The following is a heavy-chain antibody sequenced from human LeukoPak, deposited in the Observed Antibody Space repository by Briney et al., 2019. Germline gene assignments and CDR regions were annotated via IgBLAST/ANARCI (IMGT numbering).Heavy chain of an antibody. CDR2: INTDSGKA. CDR1: GYIFNSQG. V-gene: IGHV7-4-1*02. CDR3: AREVLRFDI. Sequence: ASVKVSCKASGYIFNSQGMNWVRQAPGQGLEWMGWINTDSGKATYAQGFTGRFVFSLDSSVSTVYLQISDLMPEDTAKYYCAREVLRFDIWGQGTTVTVSS. J-gene: IGHJ3*02.